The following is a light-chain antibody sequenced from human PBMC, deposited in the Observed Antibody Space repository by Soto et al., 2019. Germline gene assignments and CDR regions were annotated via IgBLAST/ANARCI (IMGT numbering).Light chain of an antibody. CDR3: QHYNSYSEA. J-gene: IGKJ1*01. CDR2: KAS. CDR1: QTISSW. Sequence: DIQMTQSPSTLSGSVGDRVTITCRASQTISSWLAWYQQKPGKAPKLLIYKASNLKSGVPSRFTGSVSGTEFTITISSLKPDDFATYYCQHYNSYSEAFGQGTKVDIK. V-gene: IGKV1-5*03.